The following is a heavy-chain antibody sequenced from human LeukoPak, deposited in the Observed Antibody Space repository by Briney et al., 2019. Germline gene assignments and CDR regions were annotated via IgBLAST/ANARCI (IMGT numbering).Heavy chain of an antibody. Sequence: ASVNVSCKASGYIFTGYYMHWVRQVAGQGLEGMGRINPNSGGTNYAQKLQGRVTMTTDTSTSTAYMELRSLRSDDTAVYYCAKDLCTNGICYWNYWGQGSLVTVSS. CDR3: AKDLCTNGICYWNY. D-gene: IGHD2-8*01. CDR2: INPNSGGT. CDR1: GYIFTGYY. V-gene: IGHV1-2*06. J-gene: IGHJ4*02.